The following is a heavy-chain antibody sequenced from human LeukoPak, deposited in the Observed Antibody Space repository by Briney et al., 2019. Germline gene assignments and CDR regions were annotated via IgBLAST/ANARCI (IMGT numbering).Heavy chain of an antibody. V-gene: IGHV3-23*01. CDR3: AKDLYGDYVGDY. D-gene: IGHD4-17*01. J-gene: IGHJ4*02. Sequence: PGGSLRLSCAASGFTFSSYAMSWVRQAPGKGLEWVSTNADSVKGRFTISGDNSKNTLYLQMNSLRAEDTAVYFCAKDLYGDYVGDYWGQGTLVTVSS. CDR1: GFTFSSYA.